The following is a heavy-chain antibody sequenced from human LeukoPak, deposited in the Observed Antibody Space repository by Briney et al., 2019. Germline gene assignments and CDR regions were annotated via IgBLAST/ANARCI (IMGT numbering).Heavy chain of an antibody. V-gene: IGHV3-30*04. CDR2: ISYDGSNK. CDR3: ARDKVRPVITVTTMVCDY. D-gene: IGHD4-17*01. CDR1: GFTFSSCA. J-gene: IGHJ4*02. Sequence: GRSLRLSCAASGFTFSSCAMHWVRQAPGKGLEWVAVISYDGSNKYYADSVKGRFTISRDNSKNTLYLQMNSLRAEDTAVYYCARDKVRPVITVTTMVCDYWGQGTLVTVSS.